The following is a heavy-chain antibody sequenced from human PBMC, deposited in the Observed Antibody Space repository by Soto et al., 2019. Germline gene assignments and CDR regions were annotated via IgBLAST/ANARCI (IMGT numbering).Heavy chain of an antibody. CDR3: AKGPDIVVVPAANFDH. J-gene: IGHJ4*02. CDR2: ISGSGGST. V-gene: IGHV3-23*01. D-gene: IGHD2-2*01. CDR1: GFTFSSYA. Sequence: PGGSLRLSCAASGFTFSSYAMSWVRQAPGKGLEWVSAISGSGGSTYYADSVKGRFTISRDNSKNTLYLQMNSLRAEDTAVYYCAKGPDIVVVPAANFDHWGQGTLVTVSS.